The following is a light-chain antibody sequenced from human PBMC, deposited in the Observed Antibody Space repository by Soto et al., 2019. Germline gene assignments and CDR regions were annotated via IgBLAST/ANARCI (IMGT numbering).Light chain of an antibody. CDR1: QSVTNW. V-gene: IGKV1-5*01. Sequence: DIQMTQPPSTLSASVGDRVTITCRASQSVTNWLAWYQQKPGKAPNLLIYDASRLQSGIPSRFIGSGSGTEFTLTISSLQPDDFATYYCQQYTTYPYTFGQGTKLEIK. CDR2: DAS. J-gene: IGKJ2*01. CDR3: QQYTTYPYT.